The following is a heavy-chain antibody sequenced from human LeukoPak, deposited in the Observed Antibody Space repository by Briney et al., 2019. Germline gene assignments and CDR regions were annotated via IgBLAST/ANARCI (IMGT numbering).Heavy chain of an antibody. J-gene: IGHJ6*02. Sequence: GASVKVSCKACGYTFTRYYIHWVRQAPGQGLEWMGWINPNNGGTNYAQKFQGRVTITADESTSTAYMELSSLRSEDTAVYYCARGWNYYDSSGYYPAFYYYYGMVVCGQGTTVTVSS. CDR1: GYTFTRYY. CDR2: INPNNGGT. CDR3: ARGWNYYDSSGYYPAFYYYYGMVV. D-gene: IGHD3-22*01. V-gene: IGHV1-2*02.